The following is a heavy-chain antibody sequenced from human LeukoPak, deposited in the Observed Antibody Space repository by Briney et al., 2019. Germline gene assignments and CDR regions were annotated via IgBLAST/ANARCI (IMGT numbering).Heavy chain of an antibody. J-gene: IGHJ4*02. D-gene: IGHD6-13*01. Sequence: GGSLRLSCAASGFTFSSYGMHWVRQAPGKGLEWVAVISYDGSNKYYADSVKGRFTISRDNSKNTLYLQMNSLRAEDTAVYYCARGYAAAGWYYFDYWGQGTLVTVSS. V-gene: IGHV3-30*19. CDR1: GFTFSSYG. CDR2: ISYDGSNK. CDR3: ARGYAAAGWYYFDY.